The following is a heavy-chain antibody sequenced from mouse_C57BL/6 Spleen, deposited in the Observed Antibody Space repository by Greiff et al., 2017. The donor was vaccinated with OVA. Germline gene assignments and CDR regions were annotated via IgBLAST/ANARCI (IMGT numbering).Heavy chain of an antibody. CDR3: ARWGYYGSSRYFDV. Sequence: QVQLQQPGAELVKPGASVKMSCKASGYTFTSYWITWVKQRPGQGLEWIGDIYPGSGSTNYNEKFKSKATLTVDTSSSTAYMQLSSLTSEDSAVYYCARWGYYGSSRYFDVWGTGTTVTVSS. CDR1: GYTFTSYW. CDR2: IYPGSGST. V-gene: IGHV1-55*01. J-gene: IGHJ1*03. D-gene: IGHD1-1*01.